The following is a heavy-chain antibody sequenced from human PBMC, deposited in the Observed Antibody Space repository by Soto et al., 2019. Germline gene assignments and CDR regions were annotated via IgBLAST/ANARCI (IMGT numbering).Heavy chain of an antibody. CDR3: ARVGYCISTSCSRFDP. CDR1: GGSISSGGYY. Sequence: SETLSLTCTVSGGSISSGGYYWSWIRQHPGKGLEWIGYIYYSGSTYYNPSLKSRVTISVDTSKNQFSLKLSSVTAADTAVYYCARVGYCISTSCSRFDPWGQGTLVTVSS. CDR2: IYYSGST. D-gene: IGHD2-2*03. J-gene: IGHJ5*02. V-gene: IGHV4-31*03.